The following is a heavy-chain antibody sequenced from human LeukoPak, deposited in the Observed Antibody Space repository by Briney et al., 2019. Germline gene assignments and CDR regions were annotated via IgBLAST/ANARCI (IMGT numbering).Heavy chain of an antibody. J-gene: IGHJ5*02. CDR3: ARDITMVRGVITANWFDP. CDR1: GYTLTSYA. Sequence: ASVKVSCKASGYTLTSYAMNWVRQAPGQGLEWMGWINTNTGNPTYAQGFTGRFVFSLDTSVSTAYLQICSLKAEDTAVYYCARDITMVRGVITANWFDPWGQGTLVTVSS. CDR2: INTNTGNP. V-gene: IGHV7-4-1*01. D-gene: IGHD3-10*01.